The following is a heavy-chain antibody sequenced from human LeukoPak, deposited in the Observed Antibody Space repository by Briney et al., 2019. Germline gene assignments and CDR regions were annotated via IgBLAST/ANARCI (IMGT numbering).Heavy chain of an antibody. J-gene: IGHJ3*02. CDR3: ARELISGDWTWDI. D-gene: IGHD2-21*02. Sequence: ASAKVSCKASGYTFTSYSLNWVRQAPGQGLEWMGTINPSGGTTNYAQKFQGRISMTRDTSTSTVYMELSSLRSDDTAVYYCARELISGDWTWDIWGQGTMVTVSS. CDR2: INPSGGTT. V-gene: IGHV1-46*01. CDR1: GYTFTSYS.